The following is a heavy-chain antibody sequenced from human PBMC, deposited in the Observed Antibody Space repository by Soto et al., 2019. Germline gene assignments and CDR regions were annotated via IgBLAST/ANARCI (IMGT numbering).Heavy chain of an antibody. D-gene: IGHD6-25*01. V-gene: IGHV3-53*02. J-gene: IGHJ4*02. Sequence: EVQLVETGGGLIQPGGSLRLSCAASGFTVSGNYMSWVRQAPGKGLEWVSVIYNGGGTYYADSVKGRFTISRDNSKNTLYLQMHSLRAEYTAVYYCASTRGSAYDYWGQGTLVTVSS. CDR2: IYNGGGT. CDR1: GFTVSGNY. CDR3: ASTRGSAYDY.